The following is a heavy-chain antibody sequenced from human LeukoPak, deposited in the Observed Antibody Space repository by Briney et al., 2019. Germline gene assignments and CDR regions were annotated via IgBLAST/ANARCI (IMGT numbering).Heavy chain of an antibody. V-gene: IGHV5-51*01. CDR3: ARLFMITFGGVIVPNWFDP. CDR2: IYPGDSDT. J-gene: IGHJ5*02. D-gene: IGHD3-16*02. CDR1: GYSFTSYW. Sequence: GESLKISCKGSGYSFTSYWIGWVRQMPGKGLEWMGIIYPGDSDTRYSPSFQGQVTISADKSISTAYLQWSSLKASDTAMYYCARLFMITFGGVIVPNWFDPWGQGTLVTVSS.